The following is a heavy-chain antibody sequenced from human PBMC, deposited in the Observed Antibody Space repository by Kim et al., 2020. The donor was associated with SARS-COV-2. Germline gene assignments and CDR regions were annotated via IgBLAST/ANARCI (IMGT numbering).Heavy chain of an antibody. J-gene: IGHJ4*02. V-gene: IGHV1-69*01. D-gene: IGHD4-17*01. Sequence: TANFAQKFQGRVTITADESTSTAYMELSSMRSEDTAVYYCARDGYGGVDYWGQGTLVTVSS. CDR2: TA. CDR3: ARDGYGGVDY.